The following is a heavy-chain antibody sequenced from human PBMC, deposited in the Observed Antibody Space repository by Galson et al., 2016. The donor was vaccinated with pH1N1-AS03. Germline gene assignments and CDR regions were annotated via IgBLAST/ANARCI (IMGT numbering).Heavy chain of an antibody. CDR1: GYTFSNHW. CDR2: IYVSNSET. J-gene: IGHJ4*02. V-gene: IGHV5-51*01. Sequence: QSGAEVKKPGESLKISCKVSGYTFSNHWIGWVRQTPGKDLEWMSIIYVSNSETKYSPSFQGRVTISPDKSITTVYLQWRSLRASDTAMYYCSTVRGSASWENVEIWGQGTQATVS. D-gene: IGHD2-15*01. CDR3: STVRGSASWENVEI.